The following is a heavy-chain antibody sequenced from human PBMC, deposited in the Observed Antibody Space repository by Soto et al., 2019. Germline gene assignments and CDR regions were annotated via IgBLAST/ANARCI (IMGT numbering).Heavy chain of an antibody. D-gene: IGHD3-3*02. CDR3: ARVTFTPNWFDS. J-gene: IGHJ5*01. Sequence: ASETLSLTCTVSGDSISKPDYYWSWIRQPPGKGLEWIGYVYYRGSIYYNPSFESRITISVDTSKNQFSLNLTSVTAADSAVYFCARVTFTPNWFDSWGQGILVTVSS. V-gene: IGHV4-30-4*01. CDR1: GDSISKPDYY. CDR2: VYYRGSI.